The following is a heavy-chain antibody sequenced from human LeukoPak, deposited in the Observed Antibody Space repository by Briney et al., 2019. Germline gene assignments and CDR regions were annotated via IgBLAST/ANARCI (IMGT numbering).Heavy chain of an antibody. CDR1: GFTLSSYG. D-gene: IGHD6-19*01. Sequence: GGSLRLSCAASGFTLSSYGMHWVRQAPGKGLEWVAVISYDGSNKYYADSVKGRFTISRDSSKNTLYLQMNSLRAEDTAVYYCAKRFSSGWTYFDYWGQGTLVTVSS. CDR3: AKRFSSGWTYFDY. J-gene: IGHJ4*02. V-gene: IGHV3-30*18. CDR2: ISYDGSNK.